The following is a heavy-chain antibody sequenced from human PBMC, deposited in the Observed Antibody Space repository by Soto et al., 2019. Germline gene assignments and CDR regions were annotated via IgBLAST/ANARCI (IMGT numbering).Heavy chain of an antibody. D-gene: IGHD3-22*01. CDR1: GYSFTNYW. V-gene: IGHV5-51*01. CDR2: IYPGDTDT. CDR3: AARGYYDRVYGAFDI. Sequence: PGESLKISCNGSGYSFTNYWIGWVRQMPGKGLEWIAIIYPGDTDTRYSPSFQGQVTISADKSISTAYLQWSSLKASDTAMYYCAARGYYDRVYGAFDIWGQGTMVTVSS. J-gene: IGHJ3*02.